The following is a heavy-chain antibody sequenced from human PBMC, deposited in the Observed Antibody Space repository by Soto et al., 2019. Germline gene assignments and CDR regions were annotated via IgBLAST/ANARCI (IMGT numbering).Heavy chain of an antibody. D-gene: IGHD3-22*01. Sequence: GGSLRLSCVASEFSSSRYWMTWVRQAPGKGLEWVANINQNGSEAYYVDSVKGRFTISRDGAKNSLHLEMRSLSAEDTAMYYCARGDSGRYANALDVWGQGTMVTVSS. CDR2: INQNGSEA. J-gene: IGHJ3*01. CDR3: ARGDSGRYANALDV. CDR1: EFSSSRYW. V-gene: IGHV3-7*04.